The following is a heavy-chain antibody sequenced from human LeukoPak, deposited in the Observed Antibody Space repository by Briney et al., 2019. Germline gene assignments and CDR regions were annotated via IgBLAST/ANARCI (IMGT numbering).Heavy chain of an antibody. CDR1: GFTFSTYS. CDR2: ISYDGSKK. CDR3: ARDLKTAMDYFDY. D-gene: IGHD2-2*01. V-gene: IGHV3-30*04. J-gene: IGHJ4*02. Sequence: PGGSLRLSCAASGFTFSTYSMHWVRQAPGKGLEWVAIISYDGSKKYYADSVKGRFTISRDNSKNTLFLQTNSLRPEDTAVYYCARDLKTAMDYFDYWGQGALVTVSS.